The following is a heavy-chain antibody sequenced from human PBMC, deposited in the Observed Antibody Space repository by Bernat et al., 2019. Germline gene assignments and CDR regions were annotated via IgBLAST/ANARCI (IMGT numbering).Heavy chain of an antibody. V-gene: IGHV3-11*05. CDR2: ISIISSYT. D-gene: IGHD1-26*01. J-gene: IGHJ2*01. CDR3: ARIGTGSWYFDL. Sequence: QVQLVESGGGLVKPGGSLRLSGAASGFTFSDYYMSWIRQAPGKGREGVSYISIISSYTTYADSVKGRFTISRDNAKNSLYLQMNSLRAEDTAVYYCARIGTGSWYFDLWGRGTLVTVSS. CDR1: GFTFSDYY.